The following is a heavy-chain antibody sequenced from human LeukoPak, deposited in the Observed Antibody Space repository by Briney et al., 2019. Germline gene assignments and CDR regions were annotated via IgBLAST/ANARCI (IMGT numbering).Heavy chain of an antibody. J-gene: IGHJ6*02. Sequence: ASVKVSCKASGGTFSSYAISWVRQAPGQGLEWMGGIIPIFGTANYAQKFQGRVTITADESTSTAYMELSSPRSEDTAVYYCANGDNGPYYGMDVWGQGTTVTVSS. CDR3: ANGDNGPYYGMDV. CDR2: IIPIFGTA. CDR1: GGTFSSYA. V-gene: IGHV1-69*13. D-gene: IGHD4-17*01.